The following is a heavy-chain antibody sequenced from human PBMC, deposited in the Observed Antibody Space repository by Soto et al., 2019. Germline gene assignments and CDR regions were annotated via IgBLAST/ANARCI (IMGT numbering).Heavy chain of an antibody. Sequence: EVQVVESGGDLVQPGGSLRLSCVVSGFTFSDFWMSWVRQAPGKGLDWVANIKHDGSETYYVGSVEGRFTISRDNTKDSLYLQINSLRAEDTGVYYCARGGSWGPDFWGQGTLVTVSS. CDR2: IKHDGSET. CDR1: GFTFSDFW. D-gene: IGHD2-15*01. J-gene: IGHJ4*02. CDR3: ARGGSWGPDF. V-gene: IGHV3-7*01.